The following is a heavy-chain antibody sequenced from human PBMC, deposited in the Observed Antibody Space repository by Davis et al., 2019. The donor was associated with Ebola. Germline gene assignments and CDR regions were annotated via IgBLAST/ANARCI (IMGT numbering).Heavy chain of an antibody. Sequence: GESLKISCAASGFTFSDYYMSWIRQAPGKGPEWVSYISSNSTNKKYADSVKGRFTISRDDAKNPLYLQMNSLRAEDTAVYYCAREATVLLWFEELFETRGYSYMDVWGKGTTVTVSS. V-gene: IGHV3-11*06. J-gene: IGHJ6*03. D-gene: IGHD3-10*01. CDR2: ISSNSTNK. CDR1: GFTFSDYY. CDR3: AREATVLLWFEELFETRGYSYMDV.